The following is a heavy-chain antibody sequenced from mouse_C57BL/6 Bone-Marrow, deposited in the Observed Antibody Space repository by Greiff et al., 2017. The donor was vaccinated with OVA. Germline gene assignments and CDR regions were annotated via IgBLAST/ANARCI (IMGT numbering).Heavy chain of an antibody. V-gene: IGHV5-15*01. CDR2: ISNLAYSI. CDR1: GFPFSDYG. Sequence: DVMLVESGGGLVQPGGSLKLSCAASGFPFSDYGMAWVRQAPRKGPEWVAFISNLAYSIYYADTVTGRFTISRENAKNTLYLEMSSLRSEDTAMYYCARYGPYGYGAMDYWGQGTSVTVSS. CDR3: ARYGPYGYGAMDY. J-gene: IGHJ4*01. D-gene: IGHD2-2*01.